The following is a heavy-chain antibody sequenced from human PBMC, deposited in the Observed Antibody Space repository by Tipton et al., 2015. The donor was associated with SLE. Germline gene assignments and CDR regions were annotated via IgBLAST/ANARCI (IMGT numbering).Heavy chain of an antibody. J-gene: IGHJ2*01. Sequence: TLSLTCDVSGGSISSGNWWTWVRQPPGKGLEWIGEIYHSGNVNYKASLRSRVTLSVDKSKNQFSLKLSSVTAADTAVYYCARFLGYCSGGSCSGWYFDLWGRGTLVTVSS. CDR1: GGSISSGNW. D-gene: IGHD2-15*01. CDR2: IYHSGNV. CDR3: ARFLGYCSGGSCSGWYFDL. V-gene: IGHV4/OR15-8*01.